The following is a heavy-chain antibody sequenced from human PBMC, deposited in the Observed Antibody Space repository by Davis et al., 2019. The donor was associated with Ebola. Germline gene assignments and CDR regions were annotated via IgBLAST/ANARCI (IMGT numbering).Heavy chain of an antibody. D-gene: IGHD1-26*01. V-gene: IGHV4-30-4*02. J-gene: IGHJ4*02. Sequence: MPSETLSLTCTVSGGSISSGDYYWSWIRQPPGKSLEWIGYIYYSGSTYYNPSLKSRVTISVDTSKNQFSLKLSSVTAADTAVYYCARQGIVGATLLGWGQGTLVTVSS. CDR3: ARQGIVGATLLG. CDR2: IYYSGST. CDR1: GGSISSGDYY.